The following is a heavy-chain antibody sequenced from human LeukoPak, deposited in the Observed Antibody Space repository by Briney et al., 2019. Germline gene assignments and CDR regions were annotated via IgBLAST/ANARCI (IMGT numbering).Heavy chain of an antibody. CDR2: IRYDGSNK. V-gene: IGHV3-30*02. J-gene: IGHJ4*02. Sequence: GGSLRLSCSAYGFTFSSYGMHWVRQAPGKGLEWVAFIRYDGSNKYYADSVKGRFTISRDNSKNTLYLQMNSLRAEDTAVYYCAKYDSYGLPLDYWGQGTLVTVSS. CDR3: AKYDSYGLPLDY. CDR1: GFTFSSYG. D-gene: IGHD5-18*01.